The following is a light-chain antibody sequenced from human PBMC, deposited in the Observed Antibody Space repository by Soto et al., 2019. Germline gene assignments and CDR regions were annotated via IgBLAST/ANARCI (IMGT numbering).Light chain of an antibody. J-gene: IGKJ1*01. V-gene: IGKV3-15*01. Sequence: VMTQSPATLSVSPGERATLSCRASQSVSSNLAWYQQKPGQAPRLLIYGASTRATDIPARFSGSGSGTEFTLTISSLQSEDFAVYYCQQYNNWPPWTFGQGTKVDIK. CDR1: QSVSSN. CDR3: QQYNNWPPWT. CDR2: GAS.